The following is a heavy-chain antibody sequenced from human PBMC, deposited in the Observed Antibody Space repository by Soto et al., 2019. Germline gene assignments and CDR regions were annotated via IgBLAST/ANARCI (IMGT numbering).Heavy chain of an antibody. CDR1: GGSFSGYY. D-gene: IGHD2-21*01. CDR3: ARGGGDGYNLVY. V-gene: IGHV4-34*01. J-gene: IGHJ4*02. CDR2: INHSGST. Sequence: SETLSLTCAVYGGSFSGYYWSWIRQSPGKWLEWIGEINHSGSTNYNPSLKSRGTISVDTSKNQFSLKLSSVTAADTAVYYCARGGGDGYNLVYWGQGTLVTVSS.